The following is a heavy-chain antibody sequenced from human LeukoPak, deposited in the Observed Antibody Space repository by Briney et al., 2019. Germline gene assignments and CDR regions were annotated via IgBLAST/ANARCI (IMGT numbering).Heavy chain of an antibody. CDR3: ARGHIIGASEAFDY. J-gene: IGHJ4*02. V-gene: IGHV5-51*01. CDR2: IYPGDSDT. Sequence: GESLKISCKASGYIFTNYWIAWVRQMPGKGLEWMGIIYPGDSDTRYSPSFQGQVSISADNSISTAYLQWSSLKASDTAIYYCARGHIIGASEAFDYWGQGTLLTVSS. CDR1: GYIFTNYW. D-gene: IGHD1-26*01.